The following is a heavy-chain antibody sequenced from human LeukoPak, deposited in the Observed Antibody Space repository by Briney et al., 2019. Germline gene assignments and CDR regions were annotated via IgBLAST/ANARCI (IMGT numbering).Heavy chain of an antibody. Sequence: ASVKVSCKASAYPFNSYGINWVRQAPGQGLEWMGWMNTNSGNTNYAQKLQGRATMTTDTSTSTAYMELRRLRSDDTAVYYCARGVGIAAAGYFYYYMDVWGKGTTVTVSS. CDR3: ARGVGIAAAGYFYYYMDV. CDR2: MNTNSGNT. D-gene: IGHD6-13*01. J-gene: IGHJ6*03. CDR1: AYPFNSYG. V-gene: IGHV1-18*01.